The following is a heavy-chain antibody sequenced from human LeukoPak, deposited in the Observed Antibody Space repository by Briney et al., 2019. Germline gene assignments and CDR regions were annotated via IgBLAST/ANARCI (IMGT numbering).Heavy chain of an antibody. CDR1: GGSISSYY. D-gene: IGHD2-2*01. J-gene: IGHJ6*03. Sequence: SETLSLTCTVSGGSISSYYWSWIRQPPGKGLEWIGYIYYSGSTNYTPSLKSRVTISIDTSKNQFSLNLSSVTAADTAVYYCARVPLRDCSSTSCLRYFYMDVWGKGTTVTVS. V-gene: IGHV4-59*01. CDR3: ARVPLRDCSSTSCLRYFYMDV. CDR2: IYYSGST.